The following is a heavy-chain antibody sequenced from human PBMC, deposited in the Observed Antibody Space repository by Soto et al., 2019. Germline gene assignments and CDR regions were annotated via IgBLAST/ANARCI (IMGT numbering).Heavy chain of an antibody. D-gene: IGHD3-9*01. CDR3: ARAENYVLRYFDWSYLFDY. Sequence: ASVKVSCKASGGTFSSSAISWVRQAPGQGLEWMGGIIPIFGTANYAQKFQGRVTITADKSTSTAYMELSSLRSEDTAVYYCARAENYVLRYFDWSYLFDYWGQGTLVTVSS. CDR2: IIPIFGTA. V-gene: IGHV1-69*06. J-gene: IGHJ4*02. CDR1: GGTFSSSA.